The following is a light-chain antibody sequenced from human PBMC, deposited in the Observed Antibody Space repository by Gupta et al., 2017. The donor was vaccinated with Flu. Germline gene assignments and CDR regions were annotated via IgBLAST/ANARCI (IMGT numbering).Light chain of an antibody. CDR3: QQDGTSPRT. Sequence: EIVLTQSPGILSLSPGERGTLSCRASQSVGSSYLAWYQQKPGQAPRLLIYGATGRAAGIPDRFSGSGSGTDFTLTISRLEPEDFAMYYCQQDGTSPRTFGQGTKVEIK. CDR2: GAT. CDR1: QSVGSSY. J-gene: IGKJ1*01. V-gene: IGKV3-20*01.